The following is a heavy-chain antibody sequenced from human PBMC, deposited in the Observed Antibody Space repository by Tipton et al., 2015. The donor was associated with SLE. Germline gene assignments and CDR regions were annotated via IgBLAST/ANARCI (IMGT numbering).Heavy chain of an antibody. CDR2: MSGSGGST. Sequence: SLRLSCAASGFTFSTYAMSWVRQAPGKGLEWVSAMSGSGGSTYYADSVKGRFTISRDYSKNTLYLQMNRLRADDTAVYYCAKARYSSGWYVFDYWGQGTLVTVSS. CDR3: AKARYSSGWYVFDY. CDR1: GFTFSTYA. V-gene: IGHV3-23*01. D-gene: IGHD6-19*01. J-gene: IGHJ4*02.